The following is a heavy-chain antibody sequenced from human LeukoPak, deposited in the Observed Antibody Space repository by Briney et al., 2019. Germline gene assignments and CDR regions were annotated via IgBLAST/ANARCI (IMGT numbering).Heavy chain of an antibody. V-gene: IGHV3-30*02. D-gene: IGHD2-8*02. CDR1: GFTFSNYE. CDR2: IRYDGSNK. Sequence: GGSLRLSCAVSGFTFSNYEMHWVRQAPGKGLEWVAFIRYDGSNKYYADSVKGRFTISRDNSKSTLSLQMNSLRAEDTAIYYCATYRQVLLPFESWGQGTLVTVSS. J-gene: IGHJ4*02. CDR3: ATYRQVLLPFES.